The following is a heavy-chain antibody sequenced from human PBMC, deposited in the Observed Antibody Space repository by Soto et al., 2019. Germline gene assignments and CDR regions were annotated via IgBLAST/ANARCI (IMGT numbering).Heavy chain of an antibody. CDR3: ARRLLLECSASPCPSGFDP. D-gene: IGHD2-15*01. J-gene: IGHJ5*02. CDR1: GGSISSLDYY. V-gene: IGHV4-39*01. CDR2: LYESGAT. Sequence: QVQLEESGPGLVKPSETLSLSCTVSGGSISSLDYYWAWIRQPPGKGLEWVGSLYESGATDYNPSITSRVPISVAPSKSQLSLRMNSVTATDTAVYYCARRLLLECSASPCPSGFDPWGQGTLVTVSS.